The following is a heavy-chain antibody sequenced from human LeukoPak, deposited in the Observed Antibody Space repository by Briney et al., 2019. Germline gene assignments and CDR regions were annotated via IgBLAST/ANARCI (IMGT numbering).Heavy chain of an antibody. CDR1: GFTFGPYW. V-gene: IGHV3-7*01. D-gene: IGHD6-13*01. CDR2: IKADGDEK. CDR3: ARDRGISSYYDY. Sequence: GGSLRLSCAASGFTFGPYWMSWVRQAPGKGLEWVANIKADGDEKYYVDSVKGRFTISRDNANNSVFLEMNSLRADDTAVYYCARDRGISSYYDYWGQGTLVSVSS. J-gene: IGHJ4*02.